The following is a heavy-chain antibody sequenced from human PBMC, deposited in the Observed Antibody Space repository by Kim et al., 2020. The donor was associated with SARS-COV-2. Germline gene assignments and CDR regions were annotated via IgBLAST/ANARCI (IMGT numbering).Heavy chain of an antibody. D-gene: IGHD6-19*01. CDR3: ARDGDLYSSGKDAFDI. CDR1: VFTFSSYW. Sequence: GGSLRLSCAASVFTFSSYWMTWVRQAPGKGLEWVANIKQDVNQKYYVDSVKGRFTISRDNAKNSLYLQMNSLRAEDTAVYYCARDGDLYSSGKDAFDIWGQGKMVTVSS. V-gene: IGHV3-7*01. J-gene: IGHJ3*02. CDR2: IKQDVNQK.